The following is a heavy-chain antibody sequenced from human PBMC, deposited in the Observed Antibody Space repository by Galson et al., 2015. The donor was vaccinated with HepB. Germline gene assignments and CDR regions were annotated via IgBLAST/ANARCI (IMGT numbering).Heavy chain of an antibody. J-gene: IGHJ4*02. Sequence: SVKVSCKASGYTFTSYAMNWVRQAPGQGLEWMGWINNNTGNPTYAQGFTGRFVISLDTSVSTAYLQISSLKAEDTAVYYCARDAYCSGGSCPLMDYWGQGTLLTVSS. CDR2: INNNTGNP. V-gene: IGHV7-4-1*02. CDR3: ARDAYCSGGSCPLMDY. CDR1: GYTFTSYA. D-gene: IGHD2-15*01.